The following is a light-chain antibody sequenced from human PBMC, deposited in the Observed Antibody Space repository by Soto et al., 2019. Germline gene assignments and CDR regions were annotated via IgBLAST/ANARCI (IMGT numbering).Light chain of an antibody. J-gene: IGKJ3*01. CDR1: QSVSSSY. CDR2: GAS. Sequence: EIVLTQSPGTLSLSPGERATLSCRASQSVSSSYLAWYQQKAGQAPRLLIYGASTTATVTPDRFSGSGSGTNFTHTISRLEPTDFVVYYCQQYGSSPPFTFGPGTKVDIK. V-gene: IGKV3-20*01. CDR3: QQYGSSPPFT.